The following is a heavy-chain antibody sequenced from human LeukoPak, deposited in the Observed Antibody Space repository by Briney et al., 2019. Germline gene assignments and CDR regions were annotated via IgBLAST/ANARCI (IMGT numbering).Heavy chain of an antibody. Sequence: PSETLSLTCAVYGGSFSGYYWSWIRQPPGKGLEWIGEINHSGSTNYNPSLKSRVTISVDTSKNQFSLNLSSVTAADTAVYYCASLLGATDAFDIWGQGTMVTVSS. CDR1: GGSFSGYY. CDR3: ASLLGATDAFDI. J-gene: IGHJ3*02. CDR2: INHSGST. V-gene: IGHV4-34*01. D-gene: IGHD1-26*01.